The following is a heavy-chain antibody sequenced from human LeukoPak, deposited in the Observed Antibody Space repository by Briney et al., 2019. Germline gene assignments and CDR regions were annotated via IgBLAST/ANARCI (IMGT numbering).Heavy chain of an antibody. D-gene: IGHD2-8*01. CDR1: GGSISSSSYY. Sequence: SETLSLTCTVSGGSISSSSYYWGWIRQPPGKGLEWIGSIYYSGSTYYNPSLKSRVTISVDTSKNQFSLKLSSVTAADTAVYYCARRAALLLLMVIDYWGQGTLITVSS. CDR2: IYYSGST. J-gene: IGHJ4*02. V-gene: IGHV4-39*01. CDR3: ARRAALLLLMVIDY.